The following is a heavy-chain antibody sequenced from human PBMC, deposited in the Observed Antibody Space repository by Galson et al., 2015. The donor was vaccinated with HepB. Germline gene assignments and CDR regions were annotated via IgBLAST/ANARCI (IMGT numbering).Heavy chain of an antibody. V-gene: IGHV1-46*03. D-gene: IGHD2-2*03. CDR1: GYTFTSYT. Sequence: SVKVSCKASGYTFTSYTINWVRQAPGQGLEWMGIINPRRGSTSYAQKFQGRVTMTMDTSTSTAYMELSSLRSEDTAVYYCARDGVVWLVWIFGNCFDSWGQGTLVTVSS. CDR2: INPRRGST. CDR3: ARDGVVWLVWIFGNCFDS. J-gene: IGHJ5*01.